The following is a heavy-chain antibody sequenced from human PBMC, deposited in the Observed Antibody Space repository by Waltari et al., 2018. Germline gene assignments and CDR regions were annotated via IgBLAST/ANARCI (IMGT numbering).Heavy chain of an antibody. CDR2: IYHSGST. V-gene: IGHV4-38-2*01. CDR3: ATRLYSYGHGWGY. CDR1: GSSVSRGSD. J-gene: IGHJ4*02. Sequence: VQLQETGPGLVKPSETLSLTCAVSGSSVSRGSDWGWIRQPPGKGLEWIGSIYHSGSTYYNPSLKSRVTISVDTSKNQFSLKLSSVTAAGTAVYYCATRLYSYGHGWGYWGQGTLVTVSS. D-gene: IGHD5-18*01.